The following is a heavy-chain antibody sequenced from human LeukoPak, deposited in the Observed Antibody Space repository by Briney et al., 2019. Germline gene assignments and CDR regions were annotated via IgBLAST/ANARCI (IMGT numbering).Heavy chain of an antibody. CDR1: GGSFSGYY. J-gene: IGHJ4*02. CDR2: INHSGST. V-gene: IGHV4-34*01. CDR3: ARRIVVVVAATYIDY. D-gene: IGHD2-15*01. Sequence: SETLSFTCAVYGGSFSGYYWSWLRQPPGKGLEWIGEINHSGSTNYNPSLKSRVTISVDTSKNQFSLKLSSVTAADTAVYYCARRIVVVVAATYIDYWGQGTLVTVSS.